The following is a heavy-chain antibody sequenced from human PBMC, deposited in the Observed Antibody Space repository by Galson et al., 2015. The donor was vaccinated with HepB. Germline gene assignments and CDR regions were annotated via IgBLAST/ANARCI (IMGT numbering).Heavy chain of an antibody. CDR2: IKSKTDGGTT. Sequence: SLRLSCAASGFTFSNAWMNWVRQAPGKGLEWVGRIKSKTDGGTTDYAAPVRGRFTISRDDSKNTLYLQMNSLKTGDTAVYYCTTDSKYGSGSYSFDYWGQGTLVTVSS. CDR1: GFTFSNAW. V-gene: IGHV3-15*07. J-gene: IGHJ4*02. CDR3: TTDSKYGSGSYSFDY. D-gene: IGHD3-10*01.